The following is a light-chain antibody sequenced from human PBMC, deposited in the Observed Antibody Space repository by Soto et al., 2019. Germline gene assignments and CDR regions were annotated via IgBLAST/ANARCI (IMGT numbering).Light chain of an antibody. J-gene: IGKJ2*01. Sequence: EIVLTQSPATLSLSPGESATLSCRASQSVSNDLAWYQQRPGQAPRLLIYDASNRATGIPARFSGSGSGTDFTLTISSLEPEDFAVYYCHQRSGWPETFGQGTKLEIK. CDR2: DAS. CDR3: HQRSGWPET. CDR1: QSVSND. V-gene: IGKV3-11*01.